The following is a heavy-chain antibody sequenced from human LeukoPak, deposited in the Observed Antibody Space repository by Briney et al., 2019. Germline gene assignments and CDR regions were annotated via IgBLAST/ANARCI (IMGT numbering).Heavy chain of an antibody. CDR1: GFTFSSYS. D-gene: IGHD6-13*01. CDR3: ATGPDVAAAVEFDY. V-gene: IGHV3-21*01. Sequence: GGSLRLSCAASGFTFSSYSMNWVRQAPGKGLEWVSSISSSSSYIYYADSVKGRFTISRDNAKNSLYLQMNSLRAEDTAVYYCATGPDVAAAVEFDYWGQGTLVTVSS. CDR2: ISSSSSYI. J-gene: IGHJ4*02.